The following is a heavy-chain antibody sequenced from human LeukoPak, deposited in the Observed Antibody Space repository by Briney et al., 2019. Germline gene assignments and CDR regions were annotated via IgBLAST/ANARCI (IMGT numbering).Heavy chain of an antibody. CDR2: IYSGGST. V-gene: IGHV3-53*01. CDR3: ARDGPFNYYYGMDV. Sequence: GGSLRLSCAASGFTVSSNYMSWVRQAPGKGLEWASVIYSGGSTYYADSVKGRFTISRDNSKNTLYLQMNSLRAEDTAVYYCARDGPFNYYYGMDVWGQGTTVTVSS. CDR1: GFTVSSNY. J-gene: IGHJ6*02.